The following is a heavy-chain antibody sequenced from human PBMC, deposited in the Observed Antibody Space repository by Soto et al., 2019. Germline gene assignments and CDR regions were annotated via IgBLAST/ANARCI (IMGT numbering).Heavy chain of an antibody. CDR2: ISSSGTYI. V-gene: IGHV3-21*01. CDR1: GFTFSDYT. Sequence: EVQLVESGGGLVKPGESLRLSCAASGFTFSDYTMNWVRQAPGKGLEWVSSISSSGTYIYYADSLKGRFTISRDNAKNSLYLQMNSLRAEDTAVYYCARVVVGANDFDYWGQGTLVTVSS. J-gene: IGHJ4*02. CDR3: ARVVVGANDFDY. D-gene: IGHD1-26*01.